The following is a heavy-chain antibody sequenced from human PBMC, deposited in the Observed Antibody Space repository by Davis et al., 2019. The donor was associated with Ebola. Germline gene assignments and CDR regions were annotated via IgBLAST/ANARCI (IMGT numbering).Heavy chain of an antibody. D-gene: IGHD1-26*01. V-gene: IGHV3-23*01. CDR2: ISGSGGST. CDR3: AKDGFWWELLYYYYGMDV. CDR1: GFTFSSYA. J-gene: IGHJ6*02. Sequence: GGSLRLSCAASGFTFSSYAMSWVRQAPGKGLEWVSAISGSGGSTYYADSVKGRFTISRDNSKNTLYLQMNSLRAEDTAVYYCAKDGFWWELLYYYYGMDVWGQGTAVTVSS.